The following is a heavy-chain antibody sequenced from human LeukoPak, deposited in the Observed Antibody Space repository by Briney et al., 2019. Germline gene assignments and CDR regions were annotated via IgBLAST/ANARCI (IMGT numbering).Heavy chain of an antibody. D-gene: IGHD3-9*01. CDR2: IWYDGSNK. J-gene: IGHJ4*02. Sequence: GGPLRLSCAASGFTFSSYGMHWVRQAPGKGLEWVAVIWYDGSNKYYADSVKGRFTISRDNSKNTLYLQMNSLRAEDTAVYYCARGGGSYYDILTGYYFDYWGQGTLVTVSS. V-gene: IGHV3-33*01. CDR3: ARGGGSYYDILTGYYFDY. CDR1: GFTFSSYG.